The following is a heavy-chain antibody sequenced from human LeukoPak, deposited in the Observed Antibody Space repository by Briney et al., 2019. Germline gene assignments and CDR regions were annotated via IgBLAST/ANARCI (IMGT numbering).Heavy chain of an antibody. CDR1: GGSISSYY. V-gene: IGHV3-23*01. CDR2: ISSSGT. D-gene: IGHD3-16*01. Sequence: ETLSLTCTVSGGSISSYYWSWIRQPPGKGLEWVSTISSSGTNYADSVKGRFTISRDNSKSTVDLQMNSLRADDTAVYYCARDPGGSFDYWGQGTLVTVSS. CDR3: ARDPGGSFDY. J-gene: IGHJ4*02.